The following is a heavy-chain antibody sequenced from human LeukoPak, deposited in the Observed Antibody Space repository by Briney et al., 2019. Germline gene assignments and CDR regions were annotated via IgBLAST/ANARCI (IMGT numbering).Heavy chain of an antibody. CDR2: ITPILGIA. CDR1: GGTFSSYA. Sequence: ASVKVSCKASGGTFSSYAISWVRQAPGQGLEWMGRITPILGIANYAQKFQGRVTITADKSTSTAYKELSSLRSEDTAVYYCARVVDGYNDYWGQGTLVTVSS. CDR3: ARVVDGYNDY. D-gene: IGHD5-12*01. V-gene: IGHV1-69*04. J-gene: IGHJ4*02.